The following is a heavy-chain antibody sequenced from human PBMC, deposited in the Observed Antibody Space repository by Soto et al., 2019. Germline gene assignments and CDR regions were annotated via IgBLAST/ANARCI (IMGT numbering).Heavy chain of an antibody. J-gene: IGHJ5*02. CDR2: IIPIFGTA. D-gene: IGHD3-10*01. V-gene: IGHV1-69*01. Sequence: QVQLVQSGAEVKKPGSSVKVSCKASGGTSSTYAISWVRQAPGQGLEGRGGIIPIFGTANYAQKFQGRVTITADESTSTAYMELSSLRSEDTAVYYCARDFYGSGSEEVSVDPWGQGTLVTVSS. CDR3: ARDFYGSGSEEVSVDP. CDR1: GGTSSTYA.